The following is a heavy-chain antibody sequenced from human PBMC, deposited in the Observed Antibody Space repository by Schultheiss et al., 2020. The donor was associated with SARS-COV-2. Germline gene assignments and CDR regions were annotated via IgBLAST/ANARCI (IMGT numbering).Heavy chain of an antibody. J-gene: IGHJ4*02. V-gene: IGHV3-48*03. CDR1: GFTFSSYA. D-gene: IGHD3-22*01. CDR2: ISSSGSTI. CDR3: ARIASTSSGYSTSFDY. Sequence: GGSLRLSCAASGFTFSSYAMHWVRQAPGKGLEWVSYISSSGSTIYYADSVKGRFTISRDNAKNSLYLQMNSLRAEDTAVYYCARIASTSSGYSTSFDYWGQGTLVTVSS.